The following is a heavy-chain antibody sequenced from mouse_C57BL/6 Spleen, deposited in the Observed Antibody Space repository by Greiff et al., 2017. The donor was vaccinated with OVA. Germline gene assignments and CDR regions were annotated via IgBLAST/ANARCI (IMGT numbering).Heavy chain of an antibody. D-gene: IGHD2-3*01. V-gene: IGHV1-26*01. Sequence: ELQVQKSGPELVKPGASVKISCKASGYTFTDYYMNWVKQSHGKSLEWIGDINPNNGGTSYNQKFKGKATLTVDKSSNTAYMVLRSLTSEDSAVNYCARCEGWVPLYCFDYWGQGTPLTVSA. CDR2: INPNNGGT. J-gene: IGHJ2*01. CDR1: GYTFTDYY. CDR3: ARCEGWVPLYCFDY.